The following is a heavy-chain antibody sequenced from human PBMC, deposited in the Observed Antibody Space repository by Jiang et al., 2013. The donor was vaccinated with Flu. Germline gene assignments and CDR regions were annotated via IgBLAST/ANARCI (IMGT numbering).Heavy chain of an antibody. CDR1: GGSISSYY. CDR2: IYYSGST. V-gene: IGHV4-59*01. CDR3: ARGYSSGWSGVGWFDP. J-gene: IGHJ5*02. Sequence: GLVKPSETLSLTCTVSGGSISSYYWSWIRQPPGKGLEWIGYIYYSGSTNYNPSLKSRVTISVDTSKNQFSLKLSSVTAADTAVYYCARGYSSGWSGVGWFDPWGQGTLVTVSS. D-gene: IGHD6-19*01.